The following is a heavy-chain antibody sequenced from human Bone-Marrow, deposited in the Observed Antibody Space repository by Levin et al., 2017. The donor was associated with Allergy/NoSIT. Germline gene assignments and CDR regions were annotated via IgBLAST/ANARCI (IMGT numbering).Heavy chain of an antibody. D-gene: IGHD3-9*01. J-gene: IGHJ4*02. CDR2: ISYDGSNK. Sequence: SCAASGFTFSSYGMHWVRQAPGKGLEWVAVISYDGSNKYYADSVKGRFTISRDNSKNTLYLQMNSLRAEDTAVYYCAKENYDILTGSSYYFDYWGQGTLVTVSS. CDR1: GFTFSSYG. V-gene: IGHV3-30*18. CDR3: AKENYDILTGSSYYFDY.